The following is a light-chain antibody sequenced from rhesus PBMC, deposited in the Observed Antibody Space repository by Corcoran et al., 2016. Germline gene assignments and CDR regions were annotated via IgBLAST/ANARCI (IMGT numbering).Light chain of an antibody. Sequence: DIQMSQSPSSLSASVGDKVTITCRASQGISNALAWYQQKPGKSPKLLIDAASSLESGVPSRFSGSRSGTDFTLTISSLPPEDFATYYCQQSYSTPLTFGPGTKLDIK. J-gene: IGKJ3*01. V-gene: IGKV1-33*02. CDR2: AAS. CDR3: QQSYSTPLT. CDR1: QGISNA.